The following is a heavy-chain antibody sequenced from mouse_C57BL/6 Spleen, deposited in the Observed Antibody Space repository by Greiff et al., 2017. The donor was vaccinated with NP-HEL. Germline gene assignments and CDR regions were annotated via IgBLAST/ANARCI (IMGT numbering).Heavy chain of an antibody. V-gene: IGHV1-64*01. CDR3: ARREDYDVGFDY. J-gene: IGHJ2*01. Sequence: VQLQQPGAELVKPGASVKLSCKASGYTFTSYWMHWVKQRPGQGLEWIGMIHPNSGSTNYNEKFKSKATLTVDKSSSTAYMQLSSLTSEDSAVYYCARREDYDVGFDYWGQGTTLTVSS. D-gene: IGHD2-4*01. CDR1: GYTFTSYW. CDR2: IHPNSGST.